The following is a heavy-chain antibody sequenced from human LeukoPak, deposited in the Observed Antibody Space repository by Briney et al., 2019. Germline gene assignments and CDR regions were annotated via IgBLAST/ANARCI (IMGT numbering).Heavy chain of an antibody. D-gene: IGHD1-26*01. Sequence: SETLSLTCTVSGGSISTYYWTWIRQPAGKGLEWIGRFYFSDSTNYNPSLKSRVTMAADTSKNQFSLKLSSVTAADTAVYYCARGRYRAELEDWGQGTLVTVSS. CDR1: GGSISTYY. CDR3: ARGRYRAELED. CDR2: FYFSDST. J-gene: IGHJ4*02. V-gene: IGHV4-4*07.